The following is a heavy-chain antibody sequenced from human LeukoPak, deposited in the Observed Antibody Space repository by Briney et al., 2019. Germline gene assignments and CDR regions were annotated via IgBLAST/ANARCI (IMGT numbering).Heavy chain of an antibody. Sequence: HSGGSLRLSCAASGFTFTSYALAWVRQAPGKGLEWVSAISGSGEATWYADSVKGRFSISRDTSKNTLFLQMNTLRAEDTAVYYCARRRRFGYYYYYYMDVWGKGTTVTISS. CDR3: ARRRRFGYYYYYYMDV. V-gene: IGHV3-23*01. CDR2: ISGSGEAT. J-gene: IGHJ6*03. D-gene: IGHD3-10*01. CDR1: GFTFTSYA.